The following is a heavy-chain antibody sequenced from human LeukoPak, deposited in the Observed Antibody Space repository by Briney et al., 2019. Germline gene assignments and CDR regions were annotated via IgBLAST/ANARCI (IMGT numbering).Heavy chain of an antibody. J-gene: IGHJ4*02. CDR2: LYYSGST. CDR3: ARHLVGGNYYPLSY. CDR1: GGSISSNNYY. V-gene: IGHV4-39*01. Sequence: SETLSLTCTVSGGSISSNNYYWGWIRQPPGKGLEWIGSLYYSGSTHYNPSFKSRLTMSVDTSKNQFSLKLNSVTAADTAVYYCARHLVGGNYYPLSYWGQGTLVTVSS. D-gene: IGHD1-26*01.